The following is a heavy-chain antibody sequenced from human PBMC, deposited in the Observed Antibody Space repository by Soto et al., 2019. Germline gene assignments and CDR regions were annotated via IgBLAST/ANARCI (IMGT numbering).Heavy chain of an antibody. CDR1: GFTFSSFG. V-gene: IGHV3-30*18. Sequence: QVQLVESGGGVVQPGRSLRLCCAASGFTFSSFGMHWVRQAQGKGLEWVAVASYDGSYKYYADSVKGRFTISRDNSKNTLYLQMNSLRAEDTAVYYCAKERSVVATTPNFDYWGQGTLVTVSS. D-gene: IGHD5-12*01. CDR2: ASYDGSYK. CDR3: AKERSVVATTPNFDY. J-gene: IGHJ4*02.